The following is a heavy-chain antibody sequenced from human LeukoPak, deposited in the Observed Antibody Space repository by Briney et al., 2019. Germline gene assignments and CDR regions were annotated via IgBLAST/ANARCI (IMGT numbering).Heavy chain of an antibody. J-gene: IGHJ4*02. CDR2: IYYSGST. Sequence: SETLSLTCTVSGGSLSSGDYYWSWIRPPPGKGLEWIGYIYYSGSTYYNPSLKSRVTISVDTSKNQFSLKLSSVTAADTAVYYCARETLTVTTSYWGQGTLVTVSS. CDR1: GGSLSSGDYY. CDR3: ARETLTVTTSY. D-gene: IGHD4-17*01. V-gene: IGHV4-30-4*01.